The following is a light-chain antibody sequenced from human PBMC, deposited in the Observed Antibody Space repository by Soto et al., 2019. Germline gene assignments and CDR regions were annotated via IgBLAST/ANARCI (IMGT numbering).Light chain of an antibody. CDR2: GAS. Sequence: EIVMKQSPGTLSVSPGEGGTLSCRASQSVSSNLAWYQQKPGQAPRLLIYGASTRATGIPARFSGSGSGTDFTLTISSLQSEDFAVYYCQQYNNWPPNFGGGTKVDIK. CDR3: QQYNNWPPN. CDR1: QSVSSN. V-gene: IGKV3-15*01. J-gene: IGKJ4*01.